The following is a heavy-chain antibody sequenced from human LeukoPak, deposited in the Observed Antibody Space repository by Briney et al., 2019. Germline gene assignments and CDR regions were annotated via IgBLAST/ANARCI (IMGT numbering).Heavy chain of an antibody. D-gene: IGHD3/OR15-3a*01. V-gene: IGHV4-59*01. CDR2: IYYSGST. Sequence: PSGTLSLTCTVSSGSISSYYWSWIRQPPGKGLEWIGYIYYSGSTNYNPSLKSRVIISVDTSKNQFSLKLSSVTAADTAVYYCARKGLGRRDGFDVWGQGTMVTVSS. CDR3: ARKGLGRRDGFDV. J-gene: IGHJ3*01. CDR1: SGSISSYY.